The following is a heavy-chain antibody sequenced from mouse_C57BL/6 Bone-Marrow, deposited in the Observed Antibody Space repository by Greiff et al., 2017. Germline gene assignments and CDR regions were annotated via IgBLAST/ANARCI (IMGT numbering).Heavy chain of an antibody. CDR3: AIHYYGSSYAMDY. D-gene: IGHD1-1*01. J-gene: IGHJ4*01. CDR2: IYPGSGNT. Sequence: QVQLQQSGPELVKPGASVKISCKASGYSFTSYYIHWVKQRPGQGLEWIGWIYPGSGNTKYNEKFKGKATLTADTSSSTAYMQLSSLTSEDSSVYYCAIHYYGSSYAMDYWGQGTSVTVSS. V-gene: IGHV1-66*01. CDR1: GYSFTSYY.